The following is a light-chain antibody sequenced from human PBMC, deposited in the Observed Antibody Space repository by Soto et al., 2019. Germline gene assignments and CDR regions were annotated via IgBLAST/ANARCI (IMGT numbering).Light chain of an antibody. J-gene: IGLJ2*01. CDR2: EVS. V-gene: IGLV2-8*01. CDR3: SSYGGSNNVL. Sequence: QPVLTQPPSASGSPGQSVTISCTGTSSDVGGYNYVSWYQQYPGKAPTLMIYEVSKRPSRVPDRFSGSKSGNTASLTVSGLQAEDEADYYCSSYGGSNNVLFGGGTKVTVL. CDR1: SSDVGGYNY.